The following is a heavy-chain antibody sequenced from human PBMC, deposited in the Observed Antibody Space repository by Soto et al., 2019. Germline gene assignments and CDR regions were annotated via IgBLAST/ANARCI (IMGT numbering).Heavy chain of an antibody. D-gene: IGHD3-10*01. CDR3: ARAPFSSGSYYGHFDY. CDR2: IYYSGST. CDR1: GGSISSGGYY. V-gene: IGHV4-31*03. J-gene: IGHJ4*02. Sequence: QVQLQESGPGLVKPSQTLSLTCTVSGGSISSGGYYWSWIRQHPGKGLEWIGDIYYSGSTYYNPSLKSRVTISVDSSKNQFSLKLSSVTAADTAVYYCARAPFSSGSYYGHFDYWGQGTLVTVSS.